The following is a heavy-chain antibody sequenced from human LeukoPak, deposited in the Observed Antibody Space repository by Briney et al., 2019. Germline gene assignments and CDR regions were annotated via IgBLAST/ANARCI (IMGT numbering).Heavy chain of an antibody. V-gene: IGHV4-34*01. CDR1: GGSFSGYY. D-gene: IGHD5-24*01. Sequence: PSETLSLTCAVYGGSFSGYYWSWIRQPPGKGLEWIGEINHSGSTNYNPSLKSRVTISVDTSKNQFSLKLSSVTAADTAVYYRAREMGSSTSRYFDYWGQGTLVTVSS. CDR3: AREMGSSTSRYFDY. J-gene: IGHJ4*02. CDR2: INHSGST.